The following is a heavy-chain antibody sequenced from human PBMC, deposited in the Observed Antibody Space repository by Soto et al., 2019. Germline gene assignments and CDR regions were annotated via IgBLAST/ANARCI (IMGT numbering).Heavy chain of an antibody. CDR2: ISYDGSKK. CDR3: AKDRVESGLGEVDY. Sequence: QVQLVESGGGVVQPGRSLRLSCAASGFTFSSHGMHWVRQAPGKGLEWLAIISYDGSKKYYADSVKGRVTISRDNSKNTLYLQMNSLRAEDTAVYYCAKDRVESGLGEVDYWGQGTLVTVSS. CDR1: GFTFSSHG. J-gene: IGHJ4*02. D-gene: IGHD3-16*01. V-gene: IGHV3-30*18.